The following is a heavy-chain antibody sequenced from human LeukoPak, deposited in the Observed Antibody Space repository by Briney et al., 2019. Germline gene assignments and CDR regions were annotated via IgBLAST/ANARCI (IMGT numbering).Heavy chain of an antibody. J-gene: IGHJ3*02. D-gene: IGHD2-15*01. CDR2: ISGSGGST. Sequence: PGGSLRLSCAASGFTFSSYAMSWVRQAPGKGLEWVSAISGSGGSTYYADSVKGRFTISRDNSKNTLYLQMNSLRAEDTAVYYCAKVGGYCSGGSCNADAFDIWGQGTMVTVSS. V-gene: IGHV3-23*01. CDR3: AKVGGYCSGGSCNADAFDI. CDR1: GFTFSSYA.